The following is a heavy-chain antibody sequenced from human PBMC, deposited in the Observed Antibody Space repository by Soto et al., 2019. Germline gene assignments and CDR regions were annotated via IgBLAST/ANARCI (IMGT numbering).Heavy chain of an antibody. CDR1: GASISSYY. CDR3: ARGLVGAAFFDY. Sequence: SETLSLTCTVSGASISSYYWSWIRQPPGKGLERIGYIYYSGSTNYNPSLKSRVTISVDTSKNQFSLKLSSVTAADTAVYYCARGLVGAAFFDYWGQGTLVTVSS. J-gene: IGHJ4*02. CDR2: IYYSGST. V-gene: IGHV4-59*01. D-gene: IGHD1-26*01.